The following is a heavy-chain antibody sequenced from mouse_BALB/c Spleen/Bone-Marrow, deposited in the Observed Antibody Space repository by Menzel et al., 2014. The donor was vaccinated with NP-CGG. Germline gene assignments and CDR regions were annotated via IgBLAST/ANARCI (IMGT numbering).Heavy chain of an antibody. V-gene: IGHV1-47*01. Sequence: VQGVESGAELVKPGASVKMSCKAFGYTFTSYPIEWMKQNHGKSLEWIGNFHPYNDDTKYSEKFKGKAKLTVEKSSSTVFFELSLLTFDYSAIFYGGRGGGFAYWGQGTLVTVSA. CDR2: FHPYNDDT. CDR3: GRGGGFAY. J-gene: IGHJ3*01. CDR1: GYTFTSYP.